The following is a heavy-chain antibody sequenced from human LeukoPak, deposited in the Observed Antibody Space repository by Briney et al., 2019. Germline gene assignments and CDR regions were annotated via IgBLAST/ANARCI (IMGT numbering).Heavy chain of an antibody. V-gene: IGHV1-69*04. CDR3: ARDYYDSSGYSYYFDY. J-gene: IGHJ4*02. CDR1: GGTFSSYA. D-gene: IGHD3-22*01. CDR2: IIPILGIA. Sequence: SVKVSCKASGGTFSSYAISWVRQAPGQGLEWMGRIIPILGIANYAQKFQGRVTITADKSTSTAYMELSSLRSEDTAVYYCARDYYDSSGYSYYFDYWGQGTLVTVSS.